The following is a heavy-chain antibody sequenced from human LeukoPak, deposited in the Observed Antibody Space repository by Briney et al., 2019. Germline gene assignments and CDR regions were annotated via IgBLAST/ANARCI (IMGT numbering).Heavy chain of an antibody. V-gene: IGHV7-4-1*02. CDR2: INTNTGNP. CDR3: ARSERDSSGYNLYYFDY. J-gene: IGHJ4*02. Sequence: ASVNVSCKASAYTFTDYYIHWVRQAPGQGLEWMGWINTNTGNPTYAQGFTGRFVFSLDTSVSTAYLQISSLKAEDTAVYYCARSERDSSGYNLYYFDYWGQGTLVTVSS. D-gene: IGHD3-22*01. CDR1: AYTFTDYY.